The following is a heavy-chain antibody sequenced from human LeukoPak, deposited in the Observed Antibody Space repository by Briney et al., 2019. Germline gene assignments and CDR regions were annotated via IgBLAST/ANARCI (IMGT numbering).Heavy chain of an antibody. CDR3: ARGTPPSSSCYDY. Sequence: SETLSLTCTVPGGSFSSNSYYRGWIRQPPGKGLEWIGSMYYSGSTYYNPSLKSRVTISIDTSKNQFSLKLNSVTAADTAVYYCARGTPPSSSCYDYWGQGTLVTVSS. V-gene: IGHV4-39*07. J-gene: IGHJ4*02. CDR1: GGSFSSNSYY. CDR2: MYYSGST. D-gene: IGHD6-13*01.